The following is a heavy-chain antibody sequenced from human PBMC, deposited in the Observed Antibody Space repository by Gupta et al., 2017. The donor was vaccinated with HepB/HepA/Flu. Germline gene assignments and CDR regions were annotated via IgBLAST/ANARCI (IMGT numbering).Heavy chain of an antibody. V-gene: IGHV2-5*01. Sequence: QITLKETGPKLVKPTQTLKLTCNFSGFSLSTSGVGVGWYRQPPGKALEWLALIYWNDDKRYSPSLKSRLTITKDTSKNQVVLTITNMDPVDTATYYCAHSRFDPDMVVVPAVQFGYWGQGTLVTVSS. CDR2: IYWNDDK. J-gene: IGHJ4*02. CDR1: GFSLSTSGVG. CDR3: AHSRFDPDMVVVPAVQFGY. D-gene: IGHD2-2*01.